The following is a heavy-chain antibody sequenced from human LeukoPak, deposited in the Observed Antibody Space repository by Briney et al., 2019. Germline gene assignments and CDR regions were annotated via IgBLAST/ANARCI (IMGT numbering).Heavy chain of an antibody. D-gene: IGHD6-13*01. CDR3: ARVGAAGAGN. CDR2: INHSGST. CDR1: GGSFSGYY. V-gene: IGHV4-34*01. J-gene: IGHJ4*02. Sequence: SETLSLTCAVYGGSFSGYYWSWIRLPPGKGLEWIGEINHSGSTNYNPPLKSRVTISVDTSKNQFSLKLSSVTAADTAVYYCARVGAAGAGNWGQGTLVTVSS.